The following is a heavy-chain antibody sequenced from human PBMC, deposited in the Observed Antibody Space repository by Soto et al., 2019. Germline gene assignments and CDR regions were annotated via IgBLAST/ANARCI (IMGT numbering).Heavy chain of an antibody. CDR1: GGSISSGGYS. V-gene: IGHV4-30-2*01. J-gene: IGHJ3*02. CDR3: ARQSSGWYRSYAFDI. D-gene: IGHD6-19*01. CDR2: IYHSGST. Sequence: SETLSLTCAVSGGSISSGGYSWSWIRQPPGKGLEWIGYIYHSGSTYYNPSLKSRVTISVDRSKNQFSLKLSSVTAADTAVYYCARQSSGWYRSYAFDIWGQGTMVTVSS.